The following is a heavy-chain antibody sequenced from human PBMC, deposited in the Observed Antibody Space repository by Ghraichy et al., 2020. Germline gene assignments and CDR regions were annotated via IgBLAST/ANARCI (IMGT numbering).Heavy chain of an antibody. CDR1: GFTFSSYG. V-gene: IGHV3-30*18. Sequence: GGSLRLSCAASGFTFSSYGMHWVRQAPGKGLEWVAVISYDGSNKYYADSVKGRFTISRDNSKNTLYLQMNSLRAEDTAVYYCAKGGVVVIQYGMDVWGQGTTVTVSS. D-gene: IGHD3-22*01. J-gene: IGHJ6*02. CDR2: ISYDGSNK. CDR3: AKGGVVVIQYGMDV.